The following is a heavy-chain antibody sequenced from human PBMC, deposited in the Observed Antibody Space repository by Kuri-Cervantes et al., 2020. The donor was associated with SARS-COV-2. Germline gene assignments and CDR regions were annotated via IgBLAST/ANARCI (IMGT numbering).Heavy chain of an antibody. V-gene: IGHV3-7*05. CDR2: IKQDGSEK. CDR1: GFTFSSYW. Sequence: GESLKISCAASGFTFSSYWMSWVRQAPGKGLEWVANIKQDGSEKYYVDSVKGRFTISRDNAKNSLYLQMNSLRAEDTAVYYCAKDREYSSSIGQVDYWGQGTLVTVSS. J-gene: IGHJ4*02. CDR3: AKDREYSSSIGQVDY. D-gene: IGHD6-6*01.